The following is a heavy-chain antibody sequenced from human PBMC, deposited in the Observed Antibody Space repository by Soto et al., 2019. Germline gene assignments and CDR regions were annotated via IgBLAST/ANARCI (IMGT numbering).Heavy chain of an antibody. V-gene: IGHV1-69*13. CDR3: ARAYYDSSAFDY. CDR1: GGTFSSYA. Sequence: SVKVSCKASGGTFSSYAISWVRQAPGQGLEWMGGIIPIFGTANYAQKFQGRVTITADESTSTAYMELSCLRSEDTAVYYCARAYYDSSAFDYWGQGTLVTVSS. J-gene: IGHJ4*02. CDR2: IIPIFGTA. D-gene: IGHD3-22*01.